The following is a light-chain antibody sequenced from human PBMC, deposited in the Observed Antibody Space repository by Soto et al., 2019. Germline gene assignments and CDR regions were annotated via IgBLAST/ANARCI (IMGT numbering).Light chain of an antibody. CDR3: CSYVGATTYV. Sequence: SVLTQPASVSGSPGQSITISCTGTSNTIGGYNVVSWYQQHPGTAPKVIIYEGTKRPSGVSNRFSGSISGSTASLTISGLQAEDEADYYCCSYVGATTYVFGTGTKVTVL. V-gene: IGLV2-23*01. J-gene: IGLJ1*01. CDR2: EGT. CDR1: SNTIGGYNV.